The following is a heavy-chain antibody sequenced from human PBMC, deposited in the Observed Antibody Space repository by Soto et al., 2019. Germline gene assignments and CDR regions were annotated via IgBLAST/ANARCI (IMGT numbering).Heavy chain of an antibody. Sequence: GASVKVSCKASGYTFTNYGISWVRQAPGQGLEWMGWINTYNGNTNHAQKLQGRVTMTKDTSTSTVYMELRSLRSDDTAVFYCARDDSGFSGSHYIDYFNYWGQGALVTVSS. CDR3: ARDDSGFSGSHYIDYFNY. CDR1: GYTFTNYG. D-gene: IGHD1-26*01. CDR2: INTYNGNT. V-gene: IGHV1-18*01. J-gene: IGHJ4*02.